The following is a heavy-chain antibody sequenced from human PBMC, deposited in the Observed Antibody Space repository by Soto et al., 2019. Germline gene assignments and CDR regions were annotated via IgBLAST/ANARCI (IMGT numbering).Heavy chain of an antibody. CDR2: IWYDGSNK. CDR1: GFAFSTYG. V-gene: IGHV3-33*01. CDR3: ARASGPFDY. J-gene: IGHJ4*02. Sequence: VQLVESGGGVVQPGRSLRLSCAASGFAFSTYGIHWVRQAPGKGLEWVAVIWYDGSNKYYAASVKDRFTISRDNSKNTLYLQMNSLRADDTAVYYCARASGPFDYWGQGTQVTVSS. D-gene: IGHD5-12*01.